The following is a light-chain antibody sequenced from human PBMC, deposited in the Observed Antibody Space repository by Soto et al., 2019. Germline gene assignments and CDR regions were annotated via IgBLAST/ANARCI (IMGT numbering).Light chain of an antibody. Sequence: EIVLTQSPATLSLSPGERATLSCRASQGVTTYLAWYQQKPGQAPRLLIHDAFNRATGIPARFRGSRSGTDFNLTISGLGPEDFAVYYCQQRTDWPPVWTFGQQTKVEIK. J-gene: IGKJ1*01. CDR1: QGVTTY. CDR2: DAF. V-gene: IGKV3-11*01. CDR3: QQRTDWPPVWT.